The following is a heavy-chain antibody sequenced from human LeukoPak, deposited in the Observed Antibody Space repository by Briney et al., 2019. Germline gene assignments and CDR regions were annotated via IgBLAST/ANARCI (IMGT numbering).Heavy chain of an antibody. CDR3: ARVRNCSGGSCYYFDY. Sequence: SETLSLTCTVSGYSISSGYYWGWIRQPPGKGLEWIGSTYHSGSTYYNPSLKSRVTISVDTSKNQFSLKLSSVTAADTAVYYCARVRNCSGGSCYYFDYWGQGTLVTVSS. J-gene: IGHJ4*02. V-gene: IGHV4-38-2*02. CDR1: GYSISSGYY. CDR2: TYHSGST. D-gene: IGHD2-15*01.